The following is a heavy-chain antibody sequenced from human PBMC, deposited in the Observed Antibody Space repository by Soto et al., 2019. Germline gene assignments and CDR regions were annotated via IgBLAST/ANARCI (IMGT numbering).Heavy chain of an antibody. CDR2: IYYSGST. D-gene: IGHD6-13*01. CDR1: GGSISSGGYY. V-gene: IGHV4-31*03. CDR3: ARSVGSSSPAWFDP. Sequence: SETLSLTCTVSGGSISSGGYYWSWIRQHPGKGLEWIGYIYYSGSTYYNPSLKSRVTIPVDTSKNQFSLKLSSVTAADTAVYYCARSVGSSSPAWFDPWGQGTLVTVSS. J-gene: IGHJ5*02.